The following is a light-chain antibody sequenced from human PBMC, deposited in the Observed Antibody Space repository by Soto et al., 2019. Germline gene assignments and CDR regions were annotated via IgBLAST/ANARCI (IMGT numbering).Light chain of an antibody. CDR1: SSDIGGYYY. J-gene: IGLJ1*01. CDR3: SSYAGSNNFV. CDR2: DVT. V-gene: IGLV2-8*01. Sequence: QSALTQPPSASGSPGQSVTVSCTGTSSDIGGYYYVSWYQQHPGKAHNLIIYDVTKRPAGVADRFSGSTSGNTASLTSSGLQAEDEADYYCSSYAGSNNFVFGAGTKLTVL.